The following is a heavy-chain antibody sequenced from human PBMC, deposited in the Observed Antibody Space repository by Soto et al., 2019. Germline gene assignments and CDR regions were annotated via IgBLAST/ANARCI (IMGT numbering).Heavy chain of an antibody. CDR2: IYWDDDK. CDR3: AHSEYSSSWCNFDY. CDR1: GFSLSTSGVG. Sequence: SGPTLVNPTQTLTLICTFSGFSLSTSGVGVGWIRQPPGKALEWLALIYWDDDKRYSPSLKSRLTITKDTSKNQVVLTMTNMDPVDTATYYCAHSEYSSSWCNFDYWGQGTLVTVSS. V-gene: IGHV2-5*02. D-gene: IGHD6-13*01. J-gene: IGHJ4*02.